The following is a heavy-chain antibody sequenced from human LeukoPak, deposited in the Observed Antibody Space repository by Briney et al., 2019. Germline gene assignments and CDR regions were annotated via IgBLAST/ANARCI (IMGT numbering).Heavy chain of an antibody. CDR1: GYTFTSYG. Sequence: ASVKVSCKASGYTFTSYGISWVRQAPGQGREWMGWISAYNGNTNYAQKLQGRVTMTTDTSTSTAYMELRSLRSDDTAVYYCAVGYCSGGSCYSLAYYYYGMDVWGQGTTVTVSS. V-gene: IGHV1-18*01. J-gene: IGHJ6*02. CDR2: ISAYNGNT. D-gene: IGHD2-15*01. CDR3: AVGYCSGGSCYSLAYYYYGMDV.